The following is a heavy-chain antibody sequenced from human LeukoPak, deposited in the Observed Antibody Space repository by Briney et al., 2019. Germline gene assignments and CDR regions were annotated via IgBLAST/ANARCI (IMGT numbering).Heavy chain of an antibody. J-gene: IGHJ4*02. V-gene: IGHV3-21*04. CDR1: GFTFSSYS. CDR3: AKGPDYYDSSGYIFDY. CDR2: ISSSSSYI. Sequence: PGGSLRLSCAASGFTFSSYSMNWVRQAPGKGLEWVSSISSSSSYIYYADSVKGRFTISRDNAKNSLYLQMNSLRAEDTALYYCAKGPDYYDSSGYIFDYWGQGTLVTVSS. D-gene: IGHD3-22*01.